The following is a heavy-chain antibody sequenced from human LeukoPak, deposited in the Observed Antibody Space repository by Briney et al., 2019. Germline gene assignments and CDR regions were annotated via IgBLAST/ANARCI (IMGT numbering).Heavy chain of an antibody. D-gene: IGHD3-22*01. Sequence: AGGSLRLSCAASGFTFDDYAMHWVRQAPGKGLEWVSGISWNSGSIGYADSVKGRFTISRDNAKNSLYLQMNSLRAEDTALYYCAKSPYYYDSSDFDYWGQGTLVTVSS. CDR1: GFTFDDYA. V-gene: IGHV3-9*01. CDR2: ISWNSGSI. CDR3: AKSPYYYDSSDFDY. J-gene: IGHJ4*02.